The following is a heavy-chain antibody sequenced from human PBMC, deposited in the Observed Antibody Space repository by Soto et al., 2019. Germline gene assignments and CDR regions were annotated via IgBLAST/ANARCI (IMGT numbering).Heavy chain of an antibody. CDR1: GGSISSYY. CDR3: ARGFVYYDFWSGYYGNGYFDY. D-gene: IGHD3-3*01. V-gene: IGHV4-59*01. CDR2: IYYSGST. Sequence: SETLSLTCTVSGGSISSYYWSWIRQPPGKGLEWIGYIYYSGSTNYNPSLKSRVTISVDTSKNQFSLKLSSVTAADTAVYYCARGFVYYDFWSGYYGNGYFDYWGQGTLVTVSS. J-gene: IGHJ4*02.